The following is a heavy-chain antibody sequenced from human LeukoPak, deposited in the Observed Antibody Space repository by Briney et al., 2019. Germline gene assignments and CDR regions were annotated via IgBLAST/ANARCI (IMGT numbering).Heavy chain of an antibody. J-gene: IGHJ6*02. V-gene: IGHV3-30-3*01. CDR1: GFTFSSYA. Sequence: GSLRLSCAASGFTFSSYAMHWVRPAPGKGLEWVAVISYDGSNKYYADSVKGRFTISRDNSKNTLYLQMNSLRAEDTAVYYCARDQDCSSTSCFPYYYYYGMDVWGQGTTVTVSS. CDR2: ISYDGSNK. D-gene: IGHD2-2*01. CDR3: ARDQDCSSTSCFPYYYYYGMDV.